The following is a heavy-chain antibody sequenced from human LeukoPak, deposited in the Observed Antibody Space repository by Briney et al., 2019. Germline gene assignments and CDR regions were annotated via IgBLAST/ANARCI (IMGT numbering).Heavy chain of an antibody. J-gene: IGHJ5*02. V-gene: IGHV1-24*01. CDR2: FDPEDGET. D-gene: IGHD6-13*01. Sequence: ASVKVSCKVSGYTLTELAVHWVRQAPGKGLEWTANFDPEDGETLYTQKFQGRVTLTEDTSTDTAYFELSSLRSDDTAVYYCATGLPAAAAAQTWGQGTLVTVSS. CDR1: GYTLTELA. CDR3: ATGLPAAAAAQT.